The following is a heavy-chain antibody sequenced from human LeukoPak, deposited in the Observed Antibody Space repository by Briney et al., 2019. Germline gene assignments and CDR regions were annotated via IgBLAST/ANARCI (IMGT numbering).Heavy chain of an antibody. V-gene: IGHV3-21*01. CDR2: ISSSSSYI. CDR1: GFTFSSYS. J-gene: IGHJ6*02. Sequence: GGSLRLSCAASGFTFSSYSMNWVRQAPGKGLEWVSSISSSSSYIYYADSVKGRFTISRDNAKNSLYLQMNSLRAEDTAVYYCARELIVVVTPVHYYYYYGMDVWGQGTTVTVSS. CDR3: ARELIVVVTPVHYYYYYGMDV. D-gene: IGHD3-22*01.